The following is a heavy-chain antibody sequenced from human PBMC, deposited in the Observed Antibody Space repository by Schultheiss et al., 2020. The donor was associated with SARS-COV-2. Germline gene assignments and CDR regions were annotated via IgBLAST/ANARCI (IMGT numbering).Heavy chain of an antibody. CDR2: IWYDGSNK. D-gene: IGHD1-26*01. Sequence: GGSLRLSCAASGFTFSSYAMHWVRQAPGKGLEWVAVIWYDGSNKYYADSVKGRFTISRDNSKNTLYLQMNSLRAEDTAVYYCAKVDGSYRVWGQGTTVTVSS. V-gene: IGHV3-30*07. CDR1: GFTFSSYA. CDR3: AKVDGSYRV. J-gene: IGHJ6*02.